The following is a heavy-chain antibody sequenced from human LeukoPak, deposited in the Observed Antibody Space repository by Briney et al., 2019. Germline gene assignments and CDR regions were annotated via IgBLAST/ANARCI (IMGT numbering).Heavy chain of an antibody. V-gene: IGHV3-30-3*01. J-gene: IGHJ4*02. CDR3: SAGIDY. CDR2: ISYDGSNK. CDR1: GFTFSSYA. D-gene: IGHD6-13*01. Sequence: GGSLRLSCAASGFTFSSYAMHWVRQAPGKGLEWVAVISYDGSNKYYADSVKGRFTTSRDNSKNTLYLQMNSLRAEDTAVYYCSAGIDYWGQGTLVTVSS.